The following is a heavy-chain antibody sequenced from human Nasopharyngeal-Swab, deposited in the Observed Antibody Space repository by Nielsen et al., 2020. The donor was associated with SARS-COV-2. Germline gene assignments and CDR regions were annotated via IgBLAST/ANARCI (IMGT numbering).Heavy chain of an antibody. D-gene: IGHD2-21*01. Sequence: SVKVSCKASGGTFSSYAISWVRQAPGQGLEWMGGIIPIFGTANYAQKFQGRVTITADESTSTAYMELSSLRSEDTAVYYSARVKGPPVIAETAFDIWGQGTMVTVSS. CDR1: GGTFSSYA. J-gene: IGHJ3*02. V-gene: IGHV1-69*13. CDR2: IIPIFGTA. CDR3: ARVKGPPVIAETAFDI.